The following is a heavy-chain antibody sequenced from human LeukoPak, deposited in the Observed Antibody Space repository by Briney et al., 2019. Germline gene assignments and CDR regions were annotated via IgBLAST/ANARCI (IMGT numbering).Heavy chain of an antibody. CDR3: ARLGSSSWDYYYYMDV. Sequence: GESLKISCKGSGNSFTNYWIGWVRQMPGKGLEWMGIIYPGDSDTRYSPSFQGQVTISADKSISTAYLQWSSLKASDTAMYYCARLGSSSWDYYYYMDVWGKGTTVTVSS. V-gene: IGHV5-51*01. CDR2: IYPGDSDT. D-gene: IGHD6-13*01. CDR1: GNSFTNYW. J-gene: IGHJ6*03.